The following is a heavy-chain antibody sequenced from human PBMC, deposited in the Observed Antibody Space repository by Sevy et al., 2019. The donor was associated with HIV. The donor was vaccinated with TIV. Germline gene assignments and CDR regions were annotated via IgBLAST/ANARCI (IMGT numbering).Heavy chain of an antibody. CDR3: ARDSNDSSGYSAMDV. CDR2: ISSSGSTI. Sequence: GGSLRLSCAASGFTLSDYYMSWIRQAPGKGLEWVSYISSSGSTIYYADSVKGRFTISRDNAKNSLYLQMNSLRAEDTAVYYCARDSNDSSGYSAMDVWGQGATVTVSS. CDR1: GFTLSDYY. J-gene: IGHJ6*02. V-gene: IGHV3-11*01. D-gene: IGHD3-22*01.